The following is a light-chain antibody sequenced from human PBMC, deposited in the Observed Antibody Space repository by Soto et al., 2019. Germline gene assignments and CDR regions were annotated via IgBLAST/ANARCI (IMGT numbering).Light chain of an antibody. CDR2: EVS. CDR3: SSLTTSHTDV. J-gene: IGLJ1*01. CDR1: SSDVGGYNY. V-gene: IGLV2-14*01. Sequence: QSALTQPASVSGSPGQSITISCTGTSSDVGGYNYVSWYQHHPGKAPKLIIYEVSYRPSGVSNRFSASKSGNTASLTISGLQAEDEADYYCSSLTTSHTDVFGSGTKLTVL.